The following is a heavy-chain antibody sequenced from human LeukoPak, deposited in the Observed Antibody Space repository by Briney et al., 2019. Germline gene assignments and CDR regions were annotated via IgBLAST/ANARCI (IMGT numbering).Heavy chain of an antibody. CDR3: ARTRWKYSSSSGGGDAFDI. V-gene: IGHV3-7*01. D-gene: IGHD6-6*01. CDR1: GFTFSSYW. Sequence: PGGSLRLSCAASGFTFSSYWMSWVRQAPGKGLEWVANIKQDGSEKYYVDSVKGRFTISRDNAKNSLYLQMNSLRAEDTAVYYCARTRWKYSSSSGGGDAFDIWGQGTMVTVSS. CDR2: IKQDGSEK. J-gene: IGHJ3*02.